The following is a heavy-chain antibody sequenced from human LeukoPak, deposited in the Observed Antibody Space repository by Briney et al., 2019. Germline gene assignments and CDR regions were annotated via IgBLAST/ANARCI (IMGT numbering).Heavy chain of an antibody. CDR3: ARDSSSWGNYGMDV. V-gene: IGHV1-2*02. Sequence: ASVKVSCKASGYTFTGYYMHWVRQAPGQGLEWMGWINPNSGGTNYAQKFQGRVTMTRDTSISTAYMELSRLRSDDMAVYYCARDSSSWGNYGMDVWGQGTTVTVSS. CDR1: GYTFTGYY. J-gene: IGHJ6*02. D-gene: IGHD6-13*01. CDR2: INPNSGGT.